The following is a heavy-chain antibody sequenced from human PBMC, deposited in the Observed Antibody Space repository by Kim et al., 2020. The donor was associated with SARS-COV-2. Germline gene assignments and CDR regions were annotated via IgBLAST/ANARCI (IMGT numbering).Heavy chain of an antibody. CDR3: AKEFIFRSNPRGGFDY. D-gene: IGHD3-3*02. Sequence: GGSLRLSCEASGLTFGDYAMHWVRQAPGKGLEWVSCISWNSDSLCYADSVKGRFTISRDNAKDSLYLQMNRLRAEDTAFYYCAKEFIFRSNPRGGFDYWGQGTLVTVSS. CDR1: GLTFGDYA. CDR2: ISWNSDSL. J-gene: IGHJ4*02. V-gene: IGHV3-9*01.